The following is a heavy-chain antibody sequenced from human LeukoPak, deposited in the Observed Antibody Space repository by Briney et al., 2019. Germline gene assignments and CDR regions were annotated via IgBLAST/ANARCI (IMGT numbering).Heavy chain of an antibody. CDR1: GFTFSSYS. D-gene: IGHD4-17*01. CDR3: ARIIRFPSNDAFDI. J-gene: IGHJ3*02. Sequence: PGGSLRLSCAASGFTFSSYSMNWVRQAPGKGLEWFSSISSSSSYIYYADSVKGRFTISRDNAKNSLYLQMNSLRAEDTAVYYCARIIRFPSNDAFDIWGQGTMVTVSS. CDR2: ISSSSSYI. V-gene: IGHV3-21*01.